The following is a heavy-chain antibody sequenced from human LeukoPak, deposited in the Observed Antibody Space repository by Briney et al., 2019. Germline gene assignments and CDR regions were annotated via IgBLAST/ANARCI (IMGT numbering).Heavy chain of an antibody. CDR1: GGSFSGYY. Sequence: SSETLSLTCAVYGGSFSGYYWSWIRQPPGKRLEWIGEINHSGSTNYNPSLKSRVTISVDTSKNQFSLKLSSVAAADTAVYYCARGSGRMEGMDVWGQGTTVTVSS. CDR2: INHSGST. CDR3: ARGSGRMEGMDV. V-gene: IGHV4-34*01. J-gene: IGHJ6*02. D-gene: IGHD1-1*01.